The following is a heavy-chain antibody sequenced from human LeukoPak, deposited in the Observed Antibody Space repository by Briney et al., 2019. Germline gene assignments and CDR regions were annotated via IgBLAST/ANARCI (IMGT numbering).Heavy chain of an antibody. J-gene: IGHJ4*02. V-gene: IGHV3-7*01. D-gene: IGHD3-16*01. Sequence: GGSLRLSCAASGFTFRSYWMSWVRQVPGKGLEWVANIKQDGCEKYYVDSVKGRFTISRDNAKKSLYLQMNSLRAEDTAVYYCARDGGPFDYWGQGTLVIVSS. CDR2: IKQDGCEK. CDR3: ARDGGPFDY. CDR1: GFTFRSYW.